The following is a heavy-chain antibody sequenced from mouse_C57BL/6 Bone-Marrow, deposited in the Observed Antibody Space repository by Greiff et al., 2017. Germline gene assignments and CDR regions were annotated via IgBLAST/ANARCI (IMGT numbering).Heavy chain of an antibody. J-gene: IGHJ2*01. Sequence: EVQLVESGGGLVQPGGSMKLSCAASGFTFSDAWMDWVRQAPEKGLEWVAEIRNKANNHATYYAESVKGRFTISRDDSQSSVYLQMNRLRAEDTGIYYCTRGFIDYWGQGTTLTVSS. V-gene: IGHV6-6*01. CDR1: GFTFSDAW. CDR2: IRNKANNHAT. CDR3: TRGFIDY.